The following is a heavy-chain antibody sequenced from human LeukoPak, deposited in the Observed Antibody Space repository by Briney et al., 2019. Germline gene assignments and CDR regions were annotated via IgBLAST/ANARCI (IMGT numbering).Heavy chain of an antibody. J-gene: IGHJ6*02. CDR2: ISSSSSYI. V-gene: IGHV3-21*01. CDR3: ARVQATVIGAYYYYGMDV. D-gene: IGHD4-11*01. CDR1: GFTFSSYA. Sequence: PGGSLRLSCAASGFTFSSYAMSWVRQAPGKGLEWVSSISSSSSYIYYADSEKGRFTISRDNAKNSLYLQMNSLRAEDTAVYYCARVQATVIGAYYYYGMDVWGQGTTVTVSS.